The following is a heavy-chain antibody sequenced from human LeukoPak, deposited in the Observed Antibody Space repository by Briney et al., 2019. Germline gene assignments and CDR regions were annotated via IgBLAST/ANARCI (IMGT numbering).Heavy chain of an antibody. CDR2: IYSGGST. CDR1: GFTFSSYA. J-gene: IGHJ4*02. D-gene: IGHD3-10*01. CDR3: ERTMTGGLII. V-gene: IGHV3-66*01. Sequence: GGSLRLSCAASGFTFSSYAMSWVRQAPGKGLEWVSVIYSGGSTYYADSVKGRFIISRDNSKNTVNLQMNSLRDEDTAVYYCERTMTGGLIIWGQGTQVTVSS.